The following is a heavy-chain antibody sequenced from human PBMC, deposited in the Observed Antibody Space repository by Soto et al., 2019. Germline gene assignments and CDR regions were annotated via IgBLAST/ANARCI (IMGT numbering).Heavy chain of an antibody. D-gene: IGHD5-18*01. CDR2: ISSHGSNK. CDR3: ATDPGWRFSFGWPVDS. V-gene: IGHV3-30*03. Sequence: QVQLVESGGGVVQPGKSLRLSCAASGFSFDTYGMHWVRQAPGKGLEWVAVISSHGSNKYYADSVKGRFTISRDDSKNTGLLQMNSLRTDDTDLYYCATDPGWRFSFGWPVDSCGQGSVVTVSS. CDR1: GFSFDTYG. J-gene: IGHJ4*02.